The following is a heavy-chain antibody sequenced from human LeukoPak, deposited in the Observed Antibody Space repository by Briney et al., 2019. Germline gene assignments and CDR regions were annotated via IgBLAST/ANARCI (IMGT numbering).Heavy chain of an antibody. J-gene: IGHJ1*01. D-gene: IGHD1-26*01. CDR1: GFTFGDYG. V-gene: IGHV3-9*01. CDR2: LSWNNGDI. Sequence: GGSLRLSCSASGFTFGDYGMHWVRLAPGKGLEWVSGLSWNNGDIGYAASVKGRFTISRDNAKNSLYLQMNSLRPEDTALYYCAKDMTSSLTGAQNWGQGTLVTVSS. CDR3: AKDMTSSLTGAQN.